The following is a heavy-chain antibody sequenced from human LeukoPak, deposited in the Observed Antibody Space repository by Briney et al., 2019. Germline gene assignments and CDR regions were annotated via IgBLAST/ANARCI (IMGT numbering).Heavy chain of an antibody. V-gene: IGHV4-59*01. Sequence: SETLSLTCTVSGGSISSYYWSWIRQPPGKGLEWIGYIYYSGSTNYNPSLRSRVTISVDTSKNQFSLKLSSVTAADTAVYYCARSYYDILTGYSGFDYWGQGTLVTVSS. CDR3: ARSYYDILTGYSGFDY. CDR1: GGSISSYY. D-gene: IGHD3-9*01. J-gene: IGHJ4*02. CDR2: IYYSGST.